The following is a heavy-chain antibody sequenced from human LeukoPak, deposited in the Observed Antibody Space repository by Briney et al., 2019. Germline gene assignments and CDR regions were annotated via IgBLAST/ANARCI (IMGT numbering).Heavy chain of an antibody. J-gene: IGHJ5*02. CDR3: ARRLYGSGSYDWFDP. V-gene: IGHV4-39*07. CDR1: GGSISSSSYY. Sequence: PSETLSLTCTVSGGSISSSSYYWGWIRQPPGKGLEWIGEINHSGSTNYNPSLKSRVTISVDTSKNQFSLKLSSVTAADTAVYYCARRLYGSGSYDWFDPWGQGTLVTVSS. D-gene: IGHD3-10*01. CDR2: INHSGST.